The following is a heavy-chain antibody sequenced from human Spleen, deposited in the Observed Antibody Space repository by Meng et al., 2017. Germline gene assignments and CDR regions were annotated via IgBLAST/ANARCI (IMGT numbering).Heavy chain of an antibody. D-gene: IGHD4-17*01. J-gene: IGHJ4*02. Sequence: QLQLQESGPGLVKPSQPLSLTCTVSGGAISSGGYFWTWIRQPPGKGLEWIGYIYYSGSTSYNPSLKSRLTISVDRSKNQFSLKLTSVTAADTAVYYCARGAGGTVTTWGQGTLVTVSS. CDR3: ARGAGGTVTT. CDR1: GGAISSGGYF. V-gene: IGHV4-30-4*08. CDR2: IYYSGST.